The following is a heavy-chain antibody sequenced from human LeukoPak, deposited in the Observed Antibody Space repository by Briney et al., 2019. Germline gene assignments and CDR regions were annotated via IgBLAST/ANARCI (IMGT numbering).Heavy chain of an antibody. J-gene: IGHJ4*02. CDR3: ATFPFASGYGFGDY. V-gene: IGHV5-51*01. CDR1: GYSFTSYW. CDR2: IYPGDSDT. D-gene: IGHD5-18*01. Sequence: GESLKISCKGSGYSFTSYWIVWMRQMPGRGLEWMGIIYPGDSDTRYSPSFQGQVTISADKSISTAYLQWSSLKASDTAMYYCATFPFASGYGFGDYWGQGTLVTVSS.